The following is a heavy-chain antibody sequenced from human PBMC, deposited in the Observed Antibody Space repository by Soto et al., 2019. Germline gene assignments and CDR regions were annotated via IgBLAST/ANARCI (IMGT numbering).Heavy chain of an antibody. D-gene: IGHD3-16*01. CDR2: IYSGGST. CDR3: ARGGPKRTVDY. Sequence: SGGSLRLSCAASGFTVSSNYMSWVRQAPGKGLEWVSVIYSGGSTYYADSVKGRFTISRDNSKNTLYLQMNSLRAEDTAVYYCARGGPKRTVDYWGQGTLVTVSS. V-gene: IGHV3-53*01. CDR1: GFTVSSNY. J-gene: IGHJ4*02.